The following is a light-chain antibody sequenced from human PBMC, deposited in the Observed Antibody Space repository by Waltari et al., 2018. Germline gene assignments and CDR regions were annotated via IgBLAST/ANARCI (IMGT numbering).Light chain of an antibody. CDR3: VTWDDSLNGWV. Sequence: QSVVTQSPSASGAPGQRVTISCSGRHPNLGRTTVARYHQLPGTAPQLLIFNNYQRPSGVPDRFSASKSGTSASLAISGLQSEDEAEYYCVTWDDSLNGWVFGGGTKLAVV. CDR2: NNY. CDR1: HPNLGRTT. J-gene: IGLJ3*02. V-gene: IGLV1-44*01.